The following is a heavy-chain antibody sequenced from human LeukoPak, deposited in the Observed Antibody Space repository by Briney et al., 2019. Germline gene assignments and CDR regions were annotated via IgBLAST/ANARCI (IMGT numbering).Heavy chain of an antibody. V-gene: IGHV3-21*01. CDR3: ARGRFGSYISFDY. Sequence: GGSLRLSCAASGFTFSSYSMNWVRQAPGKGLGWVSSISSSSSYIYYADSVKGRFTISRDNAKNSPYLQMNSLRAEDTAVYYCARGRFGSYISFDYWGQGTLVTVSS. D-gene: IGHD1-26*01. CDR1: GFTFSSYS. J-gene: IGHJ4*02. CDR2: ISSSSSYI.